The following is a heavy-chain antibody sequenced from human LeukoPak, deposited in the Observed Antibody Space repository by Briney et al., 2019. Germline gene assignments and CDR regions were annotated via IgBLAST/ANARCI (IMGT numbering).Heavy chain of an antibody. CDR3: APVYYYDSSGYYL. CDR1: GFTFSSYA. J-gene: IGHJ4*02. CDR2: ISNSGGST. D-gene: IGHD3-22*01. Sequence: GGSLRLSCAASGFTFSSYAMSWVRQAPGKGPGWVSAISNSGGSTYYADSVKGRFTISRDNSKNTLYLQMNSLRAEDTAVYYCAPVYYYDSSGYYLWGQGTLVTVSS. V-gene: IGHV3-23*01.